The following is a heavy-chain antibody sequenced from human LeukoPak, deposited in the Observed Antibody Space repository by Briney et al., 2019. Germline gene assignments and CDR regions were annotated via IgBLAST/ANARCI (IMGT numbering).Heavy chain of an antibody. D-gene: IGHD1-26*01. CDR2: ISESGDTT. Sequence: GGSLRLSCAASGFTFNNYAMNWVRQAPGKGLEWVSSISESGDTTHYADSVKGRVTISRDNSQNTLDLQMNSLRAEDTALYYCAKQWVDCWGQGTLVTVSS. J-gene: IGHJ4*02. V-gene: IGHV3-23*01. CDR1: GFTFNNYA. CDR3: AKQWVDC.